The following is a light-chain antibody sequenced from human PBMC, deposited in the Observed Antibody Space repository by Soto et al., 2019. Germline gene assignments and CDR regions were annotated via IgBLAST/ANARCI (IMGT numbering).Light chain of an antibody. J-gene: IGLJ3*02. CDR2: RNN. Sequence: QSVLTQPPSVSGTPGQSVTISCSGSNSNVGDNYVFWYQQLPGTAPKLLIYRNNERPSGVPDRISGSKSGTSASLAISGLRSEDEAVYHCAAWDDSLRGGVFGAGTKLTVL. V-gene: IGLV1-47*01. CDR1: NSNVGDNY. CDR3: AAWDDSLRGGV.